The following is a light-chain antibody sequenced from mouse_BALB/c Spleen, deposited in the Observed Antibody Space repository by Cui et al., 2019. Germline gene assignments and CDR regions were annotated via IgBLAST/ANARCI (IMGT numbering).Light chain of an antibody. CDR1: QDISSN. Sequence: DILMTQSPSPMSVSLGETVSITCHASQDISSNIGWLQQKPGKSFKGLIYHGTNLEDGVPSRFSGSGSGADYSLTISSLESEDFADYYCVQYAQFPPTFGAGTKLELK. CDR2: HGT. V-gene: IGKV14-100*01. CDR3: VQYAQFPPT. J-gene: IGKJ5*01.